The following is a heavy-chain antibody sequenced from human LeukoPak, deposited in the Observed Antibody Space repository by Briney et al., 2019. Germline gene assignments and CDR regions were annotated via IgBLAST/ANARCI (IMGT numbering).Heavy chain of an antibody. CDR3: ARGVEYSSSSGLGY. V-gene: IGHV4-39*07. Sequence: PSETLSLTCTVSGASISSSSYYWGWIRQPPGKGLEWIGSIYYSGSTYYNPSLKSRVTVSVDTSKNQFSLKLSSVTAADTALYYCARGVEYSSSSGLGYWGQRTLVTVSS. CDR1: GASISSSSYY. CDR2: IYYSGST. J-gene: IGHJ4*02. D-gene: IGHD6-6*01.